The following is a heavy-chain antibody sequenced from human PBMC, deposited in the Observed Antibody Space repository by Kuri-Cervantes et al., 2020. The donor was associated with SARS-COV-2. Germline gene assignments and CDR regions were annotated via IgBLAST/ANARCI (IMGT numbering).Heavy chain of an antibody. CDR3: ARAFLRGGSDY. CDR2: TNTDGSST. J-gene: IGHJ4*02. Sequence: GGSLRLSCAAPGFTFSNYWMHWVRQAPGKGLVWVSRTNTDGSSTSYADSVKGRFTISRDNAKSTLYLQMNSLRAEDTAVYYCARAFLRGGSDYWGQGTLVTVSS. CDR1: GFTFSNYW. D-gene: IGHD1-26*01. V-gene: IGHV3-74*01.